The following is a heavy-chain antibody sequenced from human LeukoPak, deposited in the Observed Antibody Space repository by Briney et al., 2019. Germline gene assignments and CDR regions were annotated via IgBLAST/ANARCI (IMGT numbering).Heavy chain of an antibody. J-gene: IGHJ4*02. CDR3: ASEPFSDYDGPFDY. V-gene: IGHV4-59*12. CDR2: IYYSGST. CDR1: GGSISSYY. D-gene: IGHD5-12*01. Sequence: SETLSLTCTVSGGSISSYYWSWIRQPPGKGLEWIGYIYYSGSTNYNPSLKSRVTISVDTSKNQFSLKMSSVTAADTAVYYCASEPFSDYDGPFDYWGQGTLVTVSS.